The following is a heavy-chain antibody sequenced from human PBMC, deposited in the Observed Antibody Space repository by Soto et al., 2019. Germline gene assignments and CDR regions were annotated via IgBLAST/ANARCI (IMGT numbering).Heavy chain of an antibody. Sequence: EVHLVESGGGLVQPGGSLRLSCAASGFTFSNYCMHWVRQAPGKGLMWVSRINSDGSSTTYADSVKGRFTISRDNTKNTLYLRMSSLGDEDASVYCSASGYCYGARCRGWGQGTLVTVSS. CDR2: INSDGSST. CDR3: ASGYCYGARCRG. D-gene: IGHD2-15*01. J-gene: IGHJ4*02. V-gene: IGHV3-74*01. CDR1: GFTFSNYC.